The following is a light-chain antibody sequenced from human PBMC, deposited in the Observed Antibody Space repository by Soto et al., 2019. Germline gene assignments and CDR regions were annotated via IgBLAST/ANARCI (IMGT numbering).Light chain of an antibody. V-gene: IGKV1-5*01. J-gene: IGKJ1*01. CDR1: QSISSW. CDR3: QQYNSYSGT. Sequence: DIQMTQSTSTLSASVGDRVTITCRASQSISSWLAWYQQKPGKAPKLLIYDASSLESGVPSRFSGSGSGTEFTLTISSRQPDDFATYYCQQYNSYSGTFGQGTKVEIK. CDR2: DAS.